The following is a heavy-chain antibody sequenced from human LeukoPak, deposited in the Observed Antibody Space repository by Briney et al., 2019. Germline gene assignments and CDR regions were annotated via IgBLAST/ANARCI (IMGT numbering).Heavy chain of an antibody. J-gene: IGHJ4*02. Sequence: GGSLRLSCAASGFTFSSYWMSWVRQAPGKGLEWVANIKQDGSEKYYVDSVKGRFTISRDNSKNTLYLQMNSLRAEDTAVYYCARGIDCSGGSCYGDWGQGTLVTVSS. CDR1: GFTFSSYW. CDR3: ARGIDCSGGSCYGD. D-gene: IGHD2-15*01. CDR2: IKQDGSEK. V-gene: IGHV3-7*01.